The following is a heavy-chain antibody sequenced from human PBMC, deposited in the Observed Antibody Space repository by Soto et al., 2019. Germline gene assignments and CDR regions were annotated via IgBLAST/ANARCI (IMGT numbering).Heavy chain of an antibody. D-gene: IGHD5-12*01. CDR3: AIHSTGYEDS. CDR2: IHPSDFDT. V-gene: IGHV5-51*01. Sequence: PGESLKISCKGSGYSFTSYCIGWVCQMPGKGLEWMAIIHPSDFDTRYSPSFQGQVTISADRSISTAYLQWNSLRASDTDMYYCAIHSTGYEDSWGQGTLVTVSS. J-gene: IGHJ5*02. CDR1: GYSFTSYC.